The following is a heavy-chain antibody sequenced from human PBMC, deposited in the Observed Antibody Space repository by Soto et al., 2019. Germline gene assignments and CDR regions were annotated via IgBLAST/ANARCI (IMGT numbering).Heavy chain of an antibody. CDR2: ISAYNGKT. Sequence: VQLVQSGAEVKNPGASVKVSCKASGYTFTSYGISWVRQAPGQGLECMGWISAYNGKTNYAQRFQGRVTMTTDTSTSTAYMELRSLRSDDTAVYYCARSPHDYGDYVATNFYYGMDVWGQGTTVTVSS. D-gene: IGHD4-17*01. CDR1: GYTFTSYG. V-gene: IGHV1-18*01. J-gene: IGHJ6*02. CDR3: ARSPHDYGDYVATNFYYGMDV.